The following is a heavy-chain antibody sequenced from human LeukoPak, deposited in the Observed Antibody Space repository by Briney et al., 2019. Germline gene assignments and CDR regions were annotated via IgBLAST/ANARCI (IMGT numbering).Heavy chain of an antibody. J-gene: IGHJ4*02. V-gene: IGHV3-48*03. CDR1: GFTFSTYE. CDR2: ISSSGTTI. Sequence: PGGSLRLSCVASGFTFSTYEFNWVRQAPGKGLQWVSDISSSGTTIYYADSVKGRFTISRDNAKNSLYLQMNSLRAEDTAVYYCARKYCSTTSCLFDNWGQGTLVTVSS. CDR3: ARKYCSTTSCLFDN. D-gene: IGHD2-2*01.